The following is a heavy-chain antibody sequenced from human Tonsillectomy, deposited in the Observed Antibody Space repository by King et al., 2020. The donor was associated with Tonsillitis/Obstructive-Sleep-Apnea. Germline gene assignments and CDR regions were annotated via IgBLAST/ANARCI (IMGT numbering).Heavy chain of an antibody. CDR3: ARAALGNYYDSRGRYFDL. D-gene: IGHD3-22*01. Sequence: QLVQSGAEVKKPGASVKVSCKASGYTFNSYYMHWVRQAPGQGLEWMGIINPSGGSTSYAQKFRGRVTMTRDTSTSTVYMELSSLRAEDTAVYYCARAALGNYYDSRGRYFDLWGRGTLVTVSS. V-gene: IGHV1-46*02. CDR2: INPSGGST. J-gene: IGHJ2*01. CDR1: GYTFNSYY.